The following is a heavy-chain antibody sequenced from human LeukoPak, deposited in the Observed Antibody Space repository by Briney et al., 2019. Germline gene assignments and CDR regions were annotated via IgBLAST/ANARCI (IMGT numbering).Heavy chain of an antibody. J-gene: IGHJ6*03. CDR3: ARELGLVRHYYHYYMDV. V-gene: IGHV1-2*06. CDR1: GYTFTGYY. Sequence: GASVKVSCKASGYTFTGYYMHSVRQAPGQGLEWMGRINPNSGGTHYAQKFQGRVTMTRDTSISTAYMELSRLRSEDTAVYYCARELGLVRHYYHYYMDVWGKGTTVTVSS. CDR2: INPNSGGT. D-gene: IGHD3/OR15-3a*01.